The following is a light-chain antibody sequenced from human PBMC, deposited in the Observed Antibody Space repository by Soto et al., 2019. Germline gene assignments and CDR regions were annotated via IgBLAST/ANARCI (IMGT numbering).Light chain of an antibody. CDR3: ATWDDSLPAV. CDR1: NSNIESNY. J-gene: IGLJ2*01. CDR2: RNT. V-gene: IGLV1-47*01. Sequence: QSVLTQPPSVSGTPGQGVTISCSGSNSNIESNYVYWYQHLPGTAPKLIIYRNTQRHSGVPDRFSASKSGTSASLAISGLRSEDEADYYCATWDDSLPAVFGGGTKLTVL.